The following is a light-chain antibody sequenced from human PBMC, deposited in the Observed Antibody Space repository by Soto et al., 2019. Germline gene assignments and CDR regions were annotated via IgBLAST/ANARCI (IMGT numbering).Light chain of an antibody. CDR2: GAS. CDR1: QSVSSSY. J-gene: IGKJ2*01. V-gene: IGKV3-20*01. Sequence: EIVLTQSPGTLSLSPGERATLSCRASQSVSSSYLGWYQQKPGQAPRLLIFGASSRATGTPDRFSGSGAGTDFTLTISRLEPEDFAVYYCQQDGSSPYTFGQGTKVEIK. CDR3: QQDGSSPYT.